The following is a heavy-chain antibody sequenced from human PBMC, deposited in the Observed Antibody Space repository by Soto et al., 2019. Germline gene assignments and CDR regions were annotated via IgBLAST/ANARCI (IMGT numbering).Heavy chain of an antibody. CDR2: INPSGGRT. Sequence: ASVKVSCKASGYRFTTHYMHWVRQAPGQGLEWMGIINPSGGRTTYALKFQGRVTMTSATSTNTVYVELTSLRSEDTAIYFCARAGENYGSGTFSPPLRSYFNSWGQGTLVTVSS. D-gene: IGHD3-10*01. J-gene: IGHJ4*02. CDR1: GYRFTTHY. V-gene: IGHV1-46*01. CDR3: ARAGENYGSGTFSPPLRSYFNS.